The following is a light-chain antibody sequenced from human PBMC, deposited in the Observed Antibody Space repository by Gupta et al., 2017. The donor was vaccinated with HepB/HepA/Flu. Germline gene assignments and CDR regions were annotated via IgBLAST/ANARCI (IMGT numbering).Light chain of an antibody. CDR2: LGS. V-gene: IGKV2-28*01. Sequence: DIVTTQSPLSLPVTPGAPASISCRSSQSLLYSNGFNYLDWYLQKPGQSPQLLIYLGSNRASGVPDRFSGSGSGTDFTLKISRVEAEDVEVYYCMQALQTPITLGQGTRLEIK. J-gene: IGKJ5*01. CDR3: MQALQTPIT. CDR1: QSLLYSNGFNY.